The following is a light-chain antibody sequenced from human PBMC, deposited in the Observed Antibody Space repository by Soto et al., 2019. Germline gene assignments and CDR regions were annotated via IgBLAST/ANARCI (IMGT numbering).Light chain of an antibody. CDR1: SSNIGGYNV. CDR2: EGI. Sequence: QSVLTQPASGSGSPGQSITISCSGTSSNIGGYNVVSWYQQHPGKAPKVIVYEGIKRPSGVSDRFSGSTSGSTASLTISGLQADDEAEYYCYSYVGASPSVFGSGTNVTVL. V-gene: IGLV2-23*01. J-gene: IGLJ1*01. CDR3: YSYVGASPSV.